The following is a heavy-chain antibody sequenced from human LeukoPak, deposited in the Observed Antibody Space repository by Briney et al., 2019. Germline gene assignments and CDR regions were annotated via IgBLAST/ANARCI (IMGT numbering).Heavy chain of an antibody. CDR3: ARDRGSTVTPVGY. D-gene: IGHD4-17*01. V-gene: IGHV3-11*04. J-gene: IGHJ4*02. CDR1: GFRFSDYY. Sequence: PGGSLRLSCVTSGFRFSDYYMMWIRQAPGKGPEWVAHISSSAATTFYASSVKGRFTVSRDNAKNSLYLEMTSLRAEDTAVYYCARDRGSTVTPVGYWGQGTLVTVSS. CDR2: ISSSAATT.